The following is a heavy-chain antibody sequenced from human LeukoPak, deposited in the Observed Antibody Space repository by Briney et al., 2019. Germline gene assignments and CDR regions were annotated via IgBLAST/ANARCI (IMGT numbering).Heavy chain of an antibody. CDR3: AQDYSGSWYYFDY. J-gene: IGHJ4*02. V-gene: IGHV3-23*01. CDR1: GFTFSIYA. Sequence: RGSLRLSCAASGFTFSIYAITWVRQAPGKGLEWVSTISGSGGSTYYADSVRGRFTISRDNSKNTLYLQMNSLRPEDTAIYYCAQDYSGSWYYFDYWGQGTLVTVSS. D-gene: IGHD6-13*01. CDR2: ISGSGGST.